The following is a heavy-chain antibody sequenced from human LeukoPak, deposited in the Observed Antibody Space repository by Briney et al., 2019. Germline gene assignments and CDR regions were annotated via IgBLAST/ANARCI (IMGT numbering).Heavy chain of an antibody. CDR3: ARFGWDGDYGRRYYYYMDV. Sequence: SETLSLTCAVSGYSISSGYYWGWIRQPPGKGLEWIGSIYHSGSTYYNPSLKSRVTISVDTSKNQFSLKLSPVTAADTAVYYCARFGWDGDYGRRYYYYMDVWGKGTTVTVSS. D-gene: IGHD4-17*01. J-gene: IGHJ6*03. V-gene: IGHV4-38-2*01. CDR1: GYSISSGYY. CDR2: IYHSGST.